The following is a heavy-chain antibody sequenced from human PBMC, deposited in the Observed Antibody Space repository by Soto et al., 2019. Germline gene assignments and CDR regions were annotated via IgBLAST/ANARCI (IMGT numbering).Heavy chain of an antibody. V-gene: IGHV1-69*02. CDR3: ARDRDNSNWPNFDS. CDR2: VLPFLDIT. D-gene: IGHD6-13*01. Sequence: QVQLVQSGSEVKKPGSSVRVSCKTSGDTFSIYTISWVRQAPGQGLEWMGRVLPFLDITSYSQRFQGRVTITADRYTNTAYMELTSLRSEDTAVYYCARDRDNSNWPNFDSWGQGTLVTVSS. J-gene: IGHJ4*02. CDR1: GDTFSIYT.